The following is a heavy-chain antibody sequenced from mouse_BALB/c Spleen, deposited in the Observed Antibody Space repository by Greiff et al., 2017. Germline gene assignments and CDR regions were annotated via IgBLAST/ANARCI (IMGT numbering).Heavy chain of an antibody. J-gene: IGHJ2*01. V-gene: IGHV1S137*01. CDR2: ISTYYGDA. CDR1: GYTFTDYA. CDR3: ARGEISDYGSSYVFDY. D-gene: IGHD1-1*01. Sequence: QVQLQQSGAELVRPGVSVKISCKGSGYTFTDYAMHWVKQSHAKSLEWIGVISTYYGDASYNQKFKGKATMTVDKSSSTAYMELARLTSEDSAIYYCARGEISDYGSSYVFDYWGQGTTLTVSS.